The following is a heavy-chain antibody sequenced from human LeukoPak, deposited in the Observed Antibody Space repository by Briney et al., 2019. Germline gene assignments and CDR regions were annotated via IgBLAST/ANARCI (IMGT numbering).Heavy chain of an antibody. CDR3: ARDQEGSIPYCSSTSCYAGFWFDP. CDR1: GYTFTSYG. J-gene: IGHJ5*02. V-gene: IGHV1-18*01. CDR2: ISAYNGNT. D-gene: IGHD2-2*01. Sequence: ASVKVSCKASGYTFTSYGISWVRQAPGQGLEWMGWISAYNGNTHYAQKLQGRVTMTTDTSTSTAYMELRSLRSDDTAVYYCARDQEGSIPYCSSTSCYAGFWFDPWGQGTLVTVSS.